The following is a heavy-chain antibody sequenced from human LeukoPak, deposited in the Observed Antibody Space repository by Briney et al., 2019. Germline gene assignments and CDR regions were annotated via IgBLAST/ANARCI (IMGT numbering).Heavy chain of an antibody. V-gene: IGHV4-4*07. CDR2: IYTSGST. J-gene: IGHJ5*02. Sequence: SETLSLTCTVSGGSLSSYYWSWIRQPAGKGLEWIGRIYTSGSTNYNPSLKSRVTMSVDTSKNQFSLKLRSVTAADTAVYYCARADPSFEINWFDPWGQGTLVTVSS. CDR1: GGSLSSYY. D-gene: IGHD2-2*01. CDR3: ARADPSFEINWFDP.